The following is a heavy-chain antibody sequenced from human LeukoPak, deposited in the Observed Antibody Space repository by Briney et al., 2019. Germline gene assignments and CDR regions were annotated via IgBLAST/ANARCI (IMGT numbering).Heavy chain of an antibody. Sequence: SETLSLTCTVSGGSISSSSYYWGWIRQPPGKGLEWIGSIYYSGSTYYNPSLKSRVTISADTSKNQFSLKLSSVTAADTAVYYCARIRDSSSWYFDYWGQGTLVTVSS. CDR1: GGSISSSSYY. V-gene: IGHV4-39*07. D-gene: IGHD6-13*01. CDR2: IYYSGST. J-gene: IGHJ4*02. CDR3: ARIRDSSSWYFDY.